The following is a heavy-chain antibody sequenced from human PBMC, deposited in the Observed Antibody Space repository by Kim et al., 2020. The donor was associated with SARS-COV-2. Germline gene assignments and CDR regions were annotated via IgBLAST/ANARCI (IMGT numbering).Heavy chain of an antibody. D-gene: IGHD2-21*02. CDR1: GFTFSSYW. CDR3: AYYCGGDCYGGY. J-gene: IGHJ4*02. CDR2: INRDGSST. Sequence: GGSLRLSCAASGFTFSSYWMHWVRQAPGKGLVWVSRINRDGSSTSYADSVKGRFTISRDNAKNTVYLQMSSLRAEDTAVYYCAYYCGGDCYGGYWGQGTLVTVSS. V-gene: IGHV3-74*01.